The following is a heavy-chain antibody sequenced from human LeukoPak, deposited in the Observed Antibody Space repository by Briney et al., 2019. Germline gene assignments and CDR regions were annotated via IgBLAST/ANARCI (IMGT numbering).Heavy chain of an antibody. CDR2: INSNSDGT. CDR1: GYTFTNYY. Sequence: ASVKVSCKASGYTFTNYYIHWVRQAPGQGLEWMGWINSNSDGTNYAQKFQGRVTTTKDTSIGTAYMDLSSLTSDDTAIYYCARDFRHYFDYWGQGTLVTVSS. J-gene: IGHJ4*02. CDR3: ARDFRHYFDY. V-gene: IGHV1-2*02.